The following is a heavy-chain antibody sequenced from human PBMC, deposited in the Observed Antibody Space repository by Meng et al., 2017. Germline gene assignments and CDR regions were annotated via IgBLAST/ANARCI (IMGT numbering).Heavy chain of an antibody. J-gene: IGHJ6*02. CDR2: ISAYNGHT. D-gene: IGHD3-9*01. CDR3: ARPQTYYDILTGYSRYYYYGMDV. CDR1: GYTFTSYG. Sequence: ASVKVSCKASGYTFTSYGISWVRQAPGQRLEWMGWISAYNGHTNYEQKLQGRVTMTTDTSTSTTYMELRRLKSDDTAVYYCARPQTYYDILTGYSRYYYYGMDVWGQGTTVTVSS. V-gene: IGHV1-18*01.